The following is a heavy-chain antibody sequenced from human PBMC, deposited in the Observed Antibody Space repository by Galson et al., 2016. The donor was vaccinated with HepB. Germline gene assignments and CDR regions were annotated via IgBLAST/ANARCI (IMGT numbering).Heavy chain of an antibody. CDR3: ARDRRVGFWSGYYGY. V-gene: IGHV1-3*01. D-gene: IGHD3-3*01. CDR1: GATFTSYA. CDR2: INAGNGNT. Sequence: SVKVSCKASGATFTSYAMHWVRQAPGQRLEWMGWINAGNGNTKYSQKFQGRVTITRDTSASTAYMELSSLRSEDTAVYYCARDRRVGFWSGYYGYWGQGTLVTVSS. J-gene: IGHJ4*02.